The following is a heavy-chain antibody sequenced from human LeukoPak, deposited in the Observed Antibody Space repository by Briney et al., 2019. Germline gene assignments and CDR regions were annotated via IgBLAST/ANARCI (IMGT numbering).Heavy chain of an antibody. V-gene: IGHV6-1*01. CDR3: VRSYDWVFDY. CDR1: GDSVSRHDLT. D-gene: IGHD1-1*01. J-gene: IGHJ4*02. CDR2: TFYRSKWYN. Sequence: SQTLSLTCAISGDSVSRHDLTWDGVRQSPSRGLEWLGRTFYRSKWYNDYAVSVKSRITVSPDTSKNQFSLHLNSVTPEDTAVYYCVRSYDWVFDYWGQGTRVTVSS.